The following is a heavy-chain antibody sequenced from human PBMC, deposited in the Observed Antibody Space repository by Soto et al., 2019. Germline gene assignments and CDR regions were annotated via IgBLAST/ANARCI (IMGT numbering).Heavy chain of an antibody. Sequence: PSETLSLTCTVSSGSMSSGDYYWSWIRQPPGKGLEWIGYIYYSGSTYYNPSLQSRVTISVDTSKNQFSLKLSSVTAADTAVYYCASTGQHLDYYYDSSGRAFDIWGHVTLVPDYS. J-gene: IGHJ3*02. CDR3: ASTGQHLDYYYDSSGRAFDI. CDR1: SGSMSSGDYY. V-gene: IGHV4-30-4*01. D-gene: IGHD3-22*01. CDR2: IYYSGST.